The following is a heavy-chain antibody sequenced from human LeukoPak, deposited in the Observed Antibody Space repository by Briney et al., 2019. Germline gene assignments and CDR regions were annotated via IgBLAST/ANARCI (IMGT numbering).Heavy chain of an antibody. D-gene: IGHD2-2*01. Sequence: SETLSPTCAVYGGSFSGYYWSWIRQPPGKGLEWIGEINHSGSTNYNPSLKRRVTISVDTSKNQFSLKLSSVTAADTAVYYCARRYSSTSPRYYYGMDVWGQGTTVTVSS. CDR2: INHSGST. CDR1: GGSFSGYY. V-gene: IGHV4-34*01. CDR3: ARRYSSTSPRYYYGMDV. J-gene: IGHJ6*02.